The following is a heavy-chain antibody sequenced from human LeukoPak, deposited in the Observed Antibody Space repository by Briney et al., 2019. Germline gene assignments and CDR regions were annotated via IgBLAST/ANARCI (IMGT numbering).Heavy chain of an antibody. CDR2: TYYRSQQWHS. D-gene: IGHD3-3*01. V-gene: IGHV6-1*01. J-gene: IGHJ4*02. CDR1: GDSVSSNGAS. CDR3: GRETDFGVVTN. Sequence: SQTLSLTCALSGDSVSSNGASWTWIRQSPSRGLEWLGRTYYRSQQWHSDYAPSVKGRITLNPDTSKNQFSLQLNSVTPEDTAVYYCGRETDFGVVTNWGQGTLVTVSS.